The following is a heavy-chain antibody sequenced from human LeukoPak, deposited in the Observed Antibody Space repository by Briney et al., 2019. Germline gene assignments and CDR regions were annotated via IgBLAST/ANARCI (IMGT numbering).Heavy chain of an antibody. D-gene: IGHD3-22*01. V-gene: IGHV1-18*01. Sequence: GASVKVSCKASGYTFTSYGISWVRQAPGQGLEWMGWISAYNGNTNYAQKLQGRVTMTTDTSTSTAYMELRSLRSDDTAVYYCARSENYYASSGYSTFDCWGQGTLATVSS. CDR3: ARSENYYASSGYSTFDC. CDR1: GYTFTSYG. CDR2: ISAYNGNT. J-gene: IGHJ4*02.